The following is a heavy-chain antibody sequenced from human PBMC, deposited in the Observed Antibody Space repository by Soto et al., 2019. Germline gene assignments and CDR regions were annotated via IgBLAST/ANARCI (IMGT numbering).Heavy chain of an antibody. J-gene: IGHJ5*02. V-gene: IGHV4-31*03. D-gene: IGHD2-2*01. CDR1: GGSISSGGYY. CDR2: IYYSGST. CDR3: ALHCSSTSCSSGVSNWFDP. Sequence: QVQLQESGPGLVKPSQTLSLTCTVSGGSISSGGYYWSWIRQHPGKGLEWIGYIYYSGSTYYNPSLKSRVTISVDTSKNQFSLKLSSVTAADTAVYYCALHCSSTSCSSGVSNWFDPWGQGTLVTVSS.